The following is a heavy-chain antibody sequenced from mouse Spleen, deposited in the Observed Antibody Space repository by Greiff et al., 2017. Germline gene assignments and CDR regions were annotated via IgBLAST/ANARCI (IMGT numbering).Heavy chain of an antibody. CDR2: ISSGGGNT. V-gene: IGHV5-9*04. CDR1: GFTFSSYA. D-gene: IGHD1-1*01. Sequence: EVKLVESGGGLVKLGGSLKLSCAASGFTFSSYAMSWVRQTPEKRLEWVATISSGGGNTYYPDSVKGRFTISRDNAKNTLYLQMSSLKSEDTAMYYCASLYGSSPWFAYWGQGTLVTVSA. CDR3: ASLYGSSPWFAY. J-gene: IGHJ3*01.